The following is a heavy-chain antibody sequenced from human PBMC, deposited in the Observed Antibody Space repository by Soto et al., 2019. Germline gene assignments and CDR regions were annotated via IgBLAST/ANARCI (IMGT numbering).Heavy chain of an antibody. V-gene: IGHV3-21*01. CDR3: ARGYHYYDSSGYDKWDAFDI. CDR1: GFTFSSYS. D-gene: IGHD3-22*01. Sequence: EVQLVESGGGLVKPGGSLRLSCAAPGFTFSSYSMNWVRQALGKGLEWVSSISSSSSYIYYADSVKGRFTISRDNAKNSLYLQMNSLRAEDTAVYYCARGYHYYDSSGYDKWDAFDIWGQGTMVTVSS. J-gene: IGHJ3*02. CDR2: ISSSSSYI.